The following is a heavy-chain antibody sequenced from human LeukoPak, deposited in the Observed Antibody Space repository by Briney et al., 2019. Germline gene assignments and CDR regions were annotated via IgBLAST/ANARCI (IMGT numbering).Heavy chain of an antibody. CDR1: GFAVSTYD. J-gene: IGHJ4*02. CDR2: MSGSGANT. V-gene: IGHV3-23*01. D-gene: IGHD4-17*01. CDR3: AGNYGDYVLGLDY. Sequence: GGSLRLSCAASGFAVSTYDMSWVRQAPGKGLEWVSVMSGSGANTFYADSVKGRFTISRDNSKNTLYLQMNSLRAEDTAVYYCAGNYGDYVLGLDYWGQGTLVTVSS.